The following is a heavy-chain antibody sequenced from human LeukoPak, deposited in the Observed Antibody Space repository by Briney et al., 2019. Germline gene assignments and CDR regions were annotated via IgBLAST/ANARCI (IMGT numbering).Heavy chain of an antibody. CDR2: ISGSGGDT. D-gene: IGHD3-3*01. V-gene: IGHV3-23*01. J-gene: IGHJ6*03. CDR1: GFTFNSYA. CDR3: AKAPRFGDHATEYYYYYMDV. Sequence: PGGSLRLSCAASGFTFNSYAMIWVRQAPGKGLEWVSGISGSGGDTHYAESVKGRFTISRDNSKNTLYLQMNSLRAEDTAVYYCAKAPRFGDHATEYYYYYMDVWGKGTTVTVSS.